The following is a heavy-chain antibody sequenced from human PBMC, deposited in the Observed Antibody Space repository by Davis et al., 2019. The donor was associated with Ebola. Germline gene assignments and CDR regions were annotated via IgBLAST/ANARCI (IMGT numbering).Heavy chain of an antibody. D-gene: IGHD3-10*01. CDR3: VKGLVRGGKPDFDY. J-gene: IGHJ4*02. CDR1: GGSVSSGSYY. V-gene: IGHV4-61*01. CDR2: IYYSGST. Sequence: SETLSLTCTVSGGSVSSGSYYWSWIRQPPEKGLEWVGYIYYSGSTNCNPSLKSRVTISVDTSKNQFSLKLSSVTAADTAVYYCVKGLVRGGKPDFDYWGQGTLVTVSS.